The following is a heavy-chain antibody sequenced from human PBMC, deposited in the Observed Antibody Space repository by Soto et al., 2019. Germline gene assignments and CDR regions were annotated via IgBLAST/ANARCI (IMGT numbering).Heavy chain of an antibody. CDR3: ARAHCGGDCYSGVDY. J-gene: IGHJ4*02. D-gene: IGHD2-21*02. V-gene: IGHV1-2*04. CDR1: CYTFTGYY. Sequence: ASVKVSCKASCYTFTGYYMHWVRQAPGQGLEWMGWINPNSGGTNYAQKFQGWVTMTRDTSISTAYMELSRLRSDDTTVYYCARAHCGGDCYSGVDYWGQGTLVTVSS. CDR2: INPNSGGT.